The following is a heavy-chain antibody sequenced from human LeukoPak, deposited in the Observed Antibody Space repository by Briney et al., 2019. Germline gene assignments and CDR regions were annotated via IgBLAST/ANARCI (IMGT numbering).Heavy chain of an antibody. D-gene: IGHD4-17*01. J-gene: IGHJ6*02. CDR1: GYTFTSYG. CDR2: ISAYNGNT. V-gene: IGHV1-18*01. Sequence: ASVKVSCKASGYTFTSYGISWARQAPGQGLEWMGWISAYNGNTNYAQKLQGRVTMTTDTSTSTAYMELRSLRSDDTAVYYCARDAPTTVTTHYYYGMDVWGQGTTVTVSS. CDR3: ARDAPTTVTTHYYYGMDV.